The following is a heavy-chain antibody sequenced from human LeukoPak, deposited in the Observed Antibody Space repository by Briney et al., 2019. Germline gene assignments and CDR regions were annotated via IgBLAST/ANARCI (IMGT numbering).Heavy chain of an antibody. CDR3: AREPRGLLDYYYGMDV. J-gene: IGHJ6*02. D-gene: IGHD3-16*01. CDR1: GFTFSSYA. CDR2: ISSSSSTI. Sequence: PGGSQRLSCAASGFTFSSYAMSWVRQAPGKGLEWVSYISSSSSTIYYADSVKGRFTISRDNAKNSLYLQMNSLRAEDTAVYYCAREPRGLLDYYYGMDVWGQGTTVTVSS. V-gene: IGHV3-48*04.